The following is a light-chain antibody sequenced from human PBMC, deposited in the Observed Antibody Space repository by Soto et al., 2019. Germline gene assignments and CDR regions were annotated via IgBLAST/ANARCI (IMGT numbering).Light chain of an antibody. J-gene: IGKJ3*01. CDR3: QQYNNWPPQGT. V-gene: IGKV3-15*01. Sequence: EIVMTQSPATLSVSPGERATLSCRASQSVSSNLAWYQQKPGQAPRLLIYGASTRATGIPARFSGSGSGTEFTLTISSLQSEDFAVYYFQQYNNWPPQGTFGPGTKVDIK. CDR1: QSVSSN. CDR2: GAS.